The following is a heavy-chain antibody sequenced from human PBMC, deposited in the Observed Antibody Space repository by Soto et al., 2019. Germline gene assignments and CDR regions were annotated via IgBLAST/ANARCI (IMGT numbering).Heavy chain of an antibody. D-gene: IGHD1-26*01. CDR2: ISYDGSNK. J-gene: IGHJ4*02. CDR3: AKDPSGRPFYFDY. Sequence: QVQLVESGGGVVQPGRSLRLSCAASGFTFSSYGMHWVRQAPGKGLEWVAVISYDGSNKYYADSVKGRFTISRDNSKNMLYLQMNSLRAEDTAVYYCAKDPSGRPFYFDYWGQGTLVTVSS. CDR1: GFTFSSYG. V-gene: IGHV3-30*18.